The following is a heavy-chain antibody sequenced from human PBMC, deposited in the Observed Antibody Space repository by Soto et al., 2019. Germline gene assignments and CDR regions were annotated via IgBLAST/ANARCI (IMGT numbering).Heavy chain of an antibody. J-gene: IGHJ4*02. V-gene: IGHV3-30*03. CDR1: GFIFSNYG. CDR2: ILHDGSNK. CDR3: ARGLPADC. Sequence: QVQLVESGGGVVQPGKPLRLSCAASGFIFSNYGMHWVRQAPGKGLEWVAIILHDGSNKYYADSVKGRFVISRDNSKNTLYLQMNSLRAEDTAVYYCARGLPADCWGQGSLVTVSS. D-gene: IGHD5-12*01.